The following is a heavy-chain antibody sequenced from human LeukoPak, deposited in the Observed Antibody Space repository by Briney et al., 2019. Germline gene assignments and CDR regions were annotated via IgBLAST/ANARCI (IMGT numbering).Heavy chain of an antibody. V-gene: IGHV4-4*07. CDR1: GGSISSYY. D-gene: IGHD3-9*01. CDR3: ARETRWHYDILTGYYSDYFDY. J-gene: IGHJ4*02. CDR2: IDTSGNT. Sequence: SETLSLTCTVSGGSISSYYWSWIRQPAGKGLEWIGRIDTSGNTNYKPSLKSRVTMSVDTSKNQFSLKLSSVTAADTAVYYCARETRWHYDILTGYYSDYFDYWGQGTLVTVSS.